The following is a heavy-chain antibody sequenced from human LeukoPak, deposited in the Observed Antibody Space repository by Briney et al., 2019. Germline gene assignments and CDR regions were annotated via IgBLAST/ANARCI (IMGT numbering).Heavy chain of an antibody. V-gene: IGHV4-34*01. J-gene: IGHJ4*02. CDR2: INHSGST. CDR1: GGSISSYY. D-gene: IGHD1-26*01. CDR3: ARAGGSYYFIY. Sequence: PSETLSLTCTVSGGSISSYYWSWIRQPPGKGLEWIGEINHSGSTNYNPSLKSRVTISVDTSKNQFSLKLSSVTAADTAVYYCARAGGSYYFIYWGQGTLVTVSS.